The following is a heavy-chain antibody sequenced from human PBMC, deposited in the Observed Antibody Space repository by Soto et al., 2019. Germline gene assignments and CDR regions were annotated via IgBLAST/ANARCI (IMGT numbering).Heavy chain of an antibody. Sequence: KPVGSLRLSCAASGFTCTRYSMNWVRQAPGKGLEWVSSISSTTNYIYYGDSMKGRFTISRDNAKNSLYLEMNSLRAEDTAVYYCARESEDLTSNFDYWGQGTLVTVSS. J-gene: IGHJ4*02. CDR2: ISSTTNYI. CDR3: ARESEDLTSNFDY. CDR1: GFTCTRYS. V-gene: IGHV3-21*06.